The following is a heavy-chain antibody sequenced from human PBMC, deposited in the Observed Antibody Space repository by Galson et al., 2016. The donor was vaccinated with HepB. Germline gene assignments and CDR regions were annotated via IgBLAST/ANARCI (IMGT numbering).Heavy chain of an antibody. D-gene: IGHD3-16*01. J-gene: IGHJ4*02. CDR2: ISSGGDIT. CDR3: AREYLGGFGDYVPLFDS. Sequence: SLRLSCAGSGFTFNSYAMNWVRQAPRKGPEWVAAISSGGDITYYADSVKGRFTISRDNSKNTVYLQMNSLRAGDTAVYYCAREYLGGFGDYVPLFDSWGQGTLVTVS. V-gene: IGHV3-23*01. CDR1: GFTFNSYA.